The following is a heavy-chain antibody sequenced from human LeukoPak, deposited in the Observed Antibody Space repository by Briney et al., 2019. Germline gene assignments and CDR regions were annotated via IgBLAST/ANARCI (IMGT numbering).Heavy chain of an antibody. Sequence: SETLSLTCAVYGGSFSGYYWSWIRQPPGKGLECIGEINRSGSTNYNPSLKSRVTISVDTSKNQFSLKLSSVTAADTAVYYCARMRKGYNDSSGSNWFDPWGQGTLVTVSS. CDR2: INRSGST. J-gene: IGHJ5*02. CDR1: GGSFSGYY. D-gene: IGHD3-22*01. CDR3: ARMRKGYNDSSGSNWFDP. V-gene: IGHV4-34*01.